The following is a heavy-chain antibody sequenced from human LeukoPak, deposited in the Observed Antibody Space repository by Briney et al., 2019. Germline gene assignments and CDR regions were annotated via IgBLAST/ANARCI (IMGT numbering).Heavy chain of an antibody. Sequence: SSETLSLTCTVSGGSISSGSYYWSWIRQPAGKGLVWIGRIYTSGSTNYNPSLKSRVTISVDTSKNQFSLKLSSVTAADTAVYYCARLGIAAAGTKDAFDIWGQGTMVTVSS. CDR1: GGSISSGSYY. V-gene: IGHV4-61*02. D-gene: IGHD6-13*01. CDR2: IYTSGST. CDR3: ARLGIAAAGTKDAFDI. J-gene: IGHJ3*02.